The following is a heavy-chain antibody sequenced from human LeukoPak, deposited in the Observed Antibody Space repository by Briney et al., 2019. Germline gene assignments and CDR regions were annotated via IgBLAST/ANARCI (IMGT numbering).Heavy chain of an antibody. V-gene: IGHV3-23*01. Sequence: GGSLRLSCAASGFTFSIYAMTWVRQAPGKGLEWVSGINSGETTYYADSVKGRFTISRDNSKNTLYLQMNSLRAEDTAVYYCVRDFSAGIWGQGTLVTVSS. CDR2: INSGETT. D-gene: IGHD1-1*01. J-gene: IGHJ4*02. CDR1: GFTFSIYA. CDR3: VRDFSAGI.